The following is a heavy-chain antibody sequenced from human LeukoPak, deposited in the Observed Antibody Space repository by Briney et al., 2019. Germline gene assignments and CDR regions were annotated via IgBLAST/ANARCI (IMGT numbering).Heavy chain of an antibody. D-gene: IGHD1-26*01. CDR2: IYYSGST. J-gene: IGHJ4*02. Sequence: PSETLSPTCTVSGGSISSGDYYWSWIRQPPGKGLEWIGYIYYSGSTYYNPSLKSRVTISVDTSKNQFSLKLSSVTAADTAVYYCAREQVGATDYYFDYWGQGTLVTVSS. CDR3: AREQVGATDYYFDY. V-gene: IGHV4-30-4*01. CDR1: GGSISSGDYY.